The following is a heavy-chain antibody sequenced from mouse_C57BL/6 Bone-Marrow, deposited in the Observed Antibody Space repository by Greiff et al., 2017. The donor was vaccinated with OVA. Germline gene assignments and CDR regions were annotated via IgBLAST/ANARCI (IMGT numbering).Heavy chain of an antibody. J-gene: IGHJ3*01. Sequence: QVQLQQPGAELVMPGASVKLSCKASGYTFTSYWMHWVKQRPGQGLEWIGEIDPSDSYTNYNQQFKGKSTLTVDKSSSTAYMQLSSLTSEDSAVYYCAREIYFEAWFAYWGQGTLVTVSA. CDR2: IDPSDSYT. D-gene: IGHD1-1*01. V-gene: IGHV1-69*01. CDR3: AREIYFEAWFAY. CDR1: GYTFTSYW.